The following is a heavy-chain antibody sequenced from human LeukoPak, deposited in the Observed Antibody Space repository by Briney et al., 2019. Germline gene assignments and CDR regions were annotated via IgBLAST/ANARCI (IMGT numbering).Heavy chain of an antibody. CDR2: ITRSSSAK. CDR1: GFTFSSYS. J-gene: IGHJ4*02. Sequence: GSLRLSCVASGFTFSSYSMNWVRQAPGKGLEWVSYITRSSSAKFYADSVKGRFTISRDNAENLLYLQMNSLRAEDTAVYYCTRDQEGSDYWGQGTLVTVSS. CDR3: TRDQEGSDY. V-gene: IGHV3-48*01.